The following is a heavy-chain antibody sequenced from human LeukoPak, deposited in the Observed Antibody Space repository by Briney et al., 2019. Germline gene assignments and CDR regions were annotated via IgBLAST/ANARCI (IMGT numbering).Heavy chain of an antibody. CDR3: ARGGTYSIGWYIV. CDR2: INTDGSST. Sequence: GGSLRLSCAASGFTFSSYWMRWVRQAPGKGLVWVSRINTDGSSTSYADSVKGRFTISRDNAKNTLYLQMNSLRADDTAVYYCARGGTYSIGWYIVWGQGTLVTVSS. V-gene: IGHV3-74*01. J-gene: IGHJ4*02. CDR1: GFTFSSYW. D-gene: IGHD6-19*01.